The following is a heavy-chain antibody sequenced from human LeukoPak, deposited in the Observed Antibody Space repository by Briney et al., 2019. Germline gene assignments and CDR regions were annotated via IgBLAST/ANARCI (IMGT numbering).Heavy chain of an antibody. D-gene: IGHD3-10*01. J-gene: IGHJ4*02. V-gene: IGHV4-30-2*01. CDR1: GASITSGDYY. Sequence: SQTLSLTCTVSGASITSGDYYWTWIRQPPGKGLEWIGYIYHSGNTYYNPSLKSRVTISVDRSRNQFSLKLTSVTAADTAVYYCARVVIFYSGSYLRDNNNFDYWGQGTLVTVSS. CDR2: IYHSGNT. CDR3: ARVVIFYSGSYLRDNNNFDY.